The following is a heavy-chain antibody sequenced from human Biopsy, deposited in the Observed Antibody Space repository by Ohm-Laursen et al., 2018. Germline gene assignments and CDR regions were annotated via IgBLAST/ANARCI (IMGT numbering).Heavy chain of an antibody. Sequence: SSVKVSCKASGYTFTDYYIHWVRQSPGQGLEWMGWVNPNSGATNPAEKFRGRVTLTRDTSISAVYIELRRLKSDDAAVYFCARDRMTDVFGGPTRTDVFDSWGQGTPVTVSS. CDR3: ARDRMTDVFGGPTRTDVFDS. D-gene: IGHD3-10*01. CDR2: VNPNSGAT. CDR1: GYTFTDYY. V-gene: IGHV1-2*02. J-gene: IGHJ4*02.